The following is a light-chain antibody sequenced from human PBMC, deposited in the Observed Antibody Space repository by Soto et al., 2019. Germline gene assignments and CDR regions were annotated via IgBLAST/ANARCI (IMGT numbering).Light chain of an antibody. CDR1: SSDVGGYNY. J-gene: IGLJ1*01. CDR2: EVN. V-gene: IGLV2-8*01. CDR3: SSYADSNNYV. Sequence: QSVLTQPPSASGSPGQSFTISCTGTSSDVGGYNYVSWYQQHPGKAPKLMIYEVNKRPSGVPDRFSGSKSGNTAHLTVSGLQAEDEADYYCSSYADSNNYVFGTGTK.